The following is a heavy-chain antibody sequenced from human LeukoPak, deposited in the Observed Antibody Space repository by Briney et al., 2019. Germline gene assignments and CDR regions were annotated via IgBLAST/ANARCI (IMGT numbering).Heavy chain of an antibody. CDR1: GGSISSSSYY. J-gene: IGHJ4*02. Sequence: SETLSLTCTVSGGSISSSSYYWGWIRQPPGKGLEWIGSIYYSGSTYYNPSLKSRVTISVDTSKNQFSLKLSSVTAADTAVYYCARVGYYFGSGSSDYWGQGTLVTVPS. CDR2: IYYSGST. CDR3: ARVGYYFGSGSSDY. V-gene: IGHV4-39*07. D-gene: IGHD3-10*01.